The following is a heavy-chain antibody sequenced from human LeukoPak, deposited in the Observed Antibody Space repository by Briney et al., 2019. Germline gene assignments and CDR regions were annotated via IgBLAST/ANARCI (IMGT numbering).Heavy chain of an antibody. CDR3: ARDRGSGWEVYGMDV. CDR2: INPSGGST. J-gene: IGHJ6*04. CDR1: GYTFTSYY. V-gene: IGHV1-46*01. Sequence: GASVKVPCKASGYTFTSYYMHWVRQAPGQGLEWMGIINPSGGSTSYAQKFQGRVTMTRDTSTSTVYMELSSLRSEDTAVYYCARDRGSGWEVYGMDVWGKGRTVTVSS. D-gene: IGHD6-19*01.